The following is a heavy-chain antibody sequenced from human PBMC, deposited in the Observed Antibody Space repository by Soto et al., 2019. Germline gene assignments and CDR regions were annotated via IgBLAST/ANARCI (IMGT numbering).Heavy chain of an antibody. CDR2: MNMDGSRT. CDR1: GFTFSIYW. D-gene: IGHD3-22*01. J-gene: IGHJ4*02. Sequence: EVQLVESGGGLVQPGGSLRLSCAASGFTFSIYWMHWVRQAPGKGLVWVSRMNMDGSRTSYADFAKGRFTISRDDAKSTVYLQMSNLRSEDTAVFYCVRGDGYRYDGPGCLGRHWGQGTLVTVAS. V-gene: IGHV3-74*01. CDR3: VRGDGYRYDGPGCLGRH.